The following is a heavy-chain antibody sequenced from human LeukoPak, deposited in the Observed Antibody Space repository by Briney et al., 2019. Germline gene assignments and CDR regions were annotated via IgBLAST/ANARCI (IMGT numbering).Heavy chain of an antibody. CDR3: ASVSVWELATHTGGSFDY. J-gene: IGHJ4*02. Sequence: SQTLSLTCTVSGGSISSGGYYWSWIRQPPGKGLEWLGHIYHTGTTLYSPHLNNRLTISVDSSKNQFSLTLNSVTAADTAVYYCASVSVWELATHTGGSFDYWGRGILVTVSS. D-gene: IGHD1-26*01. CDR1: GGSISSGGYY. CDR2: IYHTGTT. V-gene: IGHV4-30-2*05.